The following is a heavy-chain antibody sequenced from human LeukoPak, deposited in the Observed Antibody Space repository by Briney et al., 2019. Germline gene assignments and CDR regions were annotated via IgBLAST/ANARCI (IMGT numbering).Heavy chain of an antibody. D-gene: IGHD3-22*01. J-gene: IGHJ4*02. Sequence: ASETLSLTCAVYGGSFSGYYWSWIRQPPGKGLEWIGEINHSGSTNYNPSLKSRVTISVDTSKNQFSLKLSSVTAADTAVYYCASSPRDSSGYYREFDYWGQGTLVTVSS. CDR2: INHSGST. CDR1: GGSFSGYY. CDR3: ASSPRDSSGYYREFDY. V-gene: IGHV4-34*01.